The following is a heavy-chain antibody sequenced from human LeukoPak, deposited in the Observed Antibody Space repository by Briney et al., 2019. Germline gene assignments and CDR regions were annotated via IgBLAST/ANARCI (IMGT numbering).Heavy chain of an antibody. CDR3: ARDHHGTGSYFEY. Sequence: PGGSLRLPCAASGFIFSSYGIHWVRQAPAKGLEWVAFIRHDGSNKYFVDSVKGRFTISRDNSKNTLYLQMNSLRIDDTAVYYCARDHHGTGSYFEYWGHGILVTVSS. V-gene: IGHV3-30*02. CDR2: IRHDGSNK. J-gene: IGHJ4*01. CDR1: GFIFSSYG. D-gene: IGHD3-10*01.